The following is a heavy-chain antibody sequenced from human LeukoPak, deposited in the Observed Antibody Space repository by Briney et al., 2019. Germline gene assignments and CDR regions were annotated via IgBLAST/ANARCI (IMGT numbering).Heavy chain of an antibody. CDR3: AREVVSTPSYFDS. CDR2: FYRGDST. Sequence: PGGSLRLSCAASGFTVRSSYMHWVRQAPGQGLEWVSFFYRGDSTYYAESVRGRFTISRDNSKNTLYLLMNSLIPEDTAVYYCAREVVSTPSYFDSWGQGTLVTVSS. J-gene: IGHJ4*02. V-gene: IGHV3-53*01. CDR1: GFTVRSSY. D-gene: IGHD2-15*01.